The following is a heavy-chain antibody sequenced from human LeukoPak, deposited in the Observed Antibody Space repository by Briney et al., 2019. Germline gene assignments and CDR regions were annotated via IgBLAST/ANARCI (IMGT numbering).Heavy chain of an antibody. CDR1: GGSISSYY. Sequence: SETLSLTCTVSGGSISSYYWSWIRQPPGKGLEWIGYIYYSGSTNYNPSLKSRVTLSVDTSKNQFSLKLSSVTAADTAVYYCARAGDSSWFFDYWGQGTLVTVSS. CDR3: ARAGDSSWFFDY. J-gene: IGHJ4*02. D-gene: IGHD6-13*01. V-gene: IGHV4-59*01. CDR2: IYYSGST.